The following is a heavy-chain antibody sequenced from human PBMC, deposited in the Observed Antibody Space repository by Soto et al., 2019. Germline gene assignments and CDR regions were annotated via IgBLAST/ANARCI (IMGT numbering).Heavy chain of an antibody. V-gene: IGHV3-73*02. CDR1: GFTFSGSA. CDR2: IRSKANSYAT. J-gene: IGHJ5*02. Sequence: EVQLVESGGGLVQPGGSLKLSCAASGFTFSGSAMHWVRQASGKGLEWVGRIRSKANSYATAYAASVKGRFTISRDDSKNTAYLQMNGLKTEDTAVYYCSRNWFDPWGQGTLVTVSS. CDR3: SRNWFDP.